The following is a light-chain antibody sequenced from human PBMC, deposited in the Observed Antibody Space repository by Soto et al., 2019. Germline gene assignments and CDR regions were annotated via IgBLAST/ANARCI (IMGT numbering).Light chain of an antibody. Sequence: QSVLTQPHSVSGAPGPRVTISRTGSSSNIGAGYDVHWYQQLPGTAPKLLIYGNSSRPSGVPDRFSGSKSGTSASLAITVLQAGDEAYYYCQSYDSSLSGVVFGGGTQLTVL. J-gene: IGLJ2*01. CDR1: SSNIGAGYD. V-gene: IGLV1-40*01. CDR3: QSYDSSLSGVV. CDR2: GNS.